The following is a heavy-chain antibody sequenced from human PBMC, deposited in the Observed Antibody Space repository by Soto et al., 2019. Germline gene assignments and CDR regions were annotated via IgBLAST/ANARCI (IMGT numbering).Heavy chain of an antibody. CDR2: IYYSGST. Sequence: SETRTLPGTVTGGSVSSGSYCRSWIRQPPGKGLEWIGYIYYSGSTNYNPSLKSRVTISADTSKNQFSLKLSSVTAADTAVYYCARDFFGYCSGGSCYRTNWFDPWGQGTLVTVSS. CDR3: ARDFFGYCSGGSCYRTNWFDP. CDR1: GGSVSSGSYC. J-gene: IGHJ5*02. V-gene: IGHV4-61*01. D-gene: IGHD2-15*01.